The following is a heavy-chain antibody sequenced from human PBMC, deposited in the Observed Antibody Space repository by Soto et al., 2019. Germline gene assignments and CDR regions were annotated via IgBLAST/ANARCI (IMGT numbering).Heavy chain of an antibody. CDR3: ARLGAYYQALDS. CDR2: VYYAGTT. D-gene: IGHD3-22*01. V-gene: IGHV4-59*08. J-gene: IGHJ4*02. Sequence: SETLSLTCTVSDGSITPNYYTWFRQPPGKGLEWIGYVYYAGTTTYNPSLKSRVSISIDTSKNEVSLKLSSVTAADTAVYYCARLGAYYQALDSWGQGTLVTVSS. CDR1: DGSITPNY.